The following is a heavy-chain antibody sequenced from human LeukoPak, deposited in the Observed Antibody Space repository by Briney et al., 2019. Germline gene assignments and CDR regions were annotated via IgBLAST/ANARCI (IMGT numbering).Heavy chain of an antibody. Sequence: TSETLSLTCTVSGGSISSGSYYWSWIRQPAGKGLEWIGRIYTSGSTNYNPSLKSRVTISVDTSKNQFSLKLSSVTAADTAVYYCARDSGTYGSSWYKYWGHGTLVTVSS. V-gene: IGHV4-61*02. CDR2: IYTSGST. CDR3: ARDSGTYGSSWYKY. CDR1: GGSISSGSYY. J-gene: IGHJ4*01. D-gene: IGHD6-13*01.